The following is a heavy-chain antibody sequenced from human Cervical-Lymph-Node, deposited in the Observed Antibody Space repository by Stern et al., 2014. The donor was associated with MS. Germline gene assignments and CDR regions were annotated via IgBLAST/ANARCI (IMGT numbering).Heavy chain of an antibody. D-gene: IGHD3-3*01. V-gene: IGHV3-53*01. CDR3: ARAIFGVNTAAMAPDAFDS. J-gene: IGHJ3*01. Sequence: EVQLVESGGGLIQPGGSLRLSCAAPGFIVSKNYMSWVRQAPGKGLEWVSLIYTDGSTSYAGSVKGRLTISRDSSMNKLFLQMNSLRAEDTAMYYCARAIFGVNTAAMAPDAFDSWGQGTMVTVSS. CDR1: GFIVSKNY. CDR2: IYTDGST.